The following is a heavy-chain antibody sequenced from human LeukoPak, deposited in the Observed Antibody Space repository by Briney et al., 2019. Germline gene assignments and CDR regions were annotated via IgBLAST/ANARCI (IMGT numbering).Heavy chain of an antibody. J-gene: IGHJ4*02. CDR2: ISGSGGST. CDR3: AKIATYYYDSSGYGEY. CDR1: GFTFSSYA. D-gene: IGHD3-22*01. Sequence: GGSLRLSCAASGFTFSSYAMSWVRQAPGKGLEWVSAISGSGGSTYYADSAKGRFTISRDNSKNTLYLQMNSLRAEDTAVYYCAKIATYYYDSSGYGEYWGQGTLVTVSS. V-gene: IGHV3-23*01.